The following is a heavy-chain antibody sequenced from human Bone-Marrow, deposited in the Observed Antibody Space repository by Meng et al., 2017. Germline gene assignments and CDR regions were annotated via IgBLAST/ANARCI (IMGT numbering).Heavy chain of an antibody. CDR3: ARGDYSSSPSF. CDR2: TYYRTKWYT. D-gene: IGHD3-22*01. J-gene: IGHJ4*02. CDR1: GDRAPSNSGA. V-gene: IGHV6-1*02. Sequence: GQGRGKPRPTLSLTGAIAGDRAPSNSGAWNWIRMSPSGVFEWLGRTYYRTKWYTDYALPVKSRITIKPDTSKNQFSLQLNSVTPEDTAVYYCARGDYSSSPSFWCQGTLVTVSS.